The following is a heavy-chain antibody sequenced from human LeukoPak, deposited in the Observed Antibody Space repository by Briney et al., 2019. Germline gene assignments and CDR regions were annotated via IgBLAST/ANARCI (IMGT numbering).Heavy chain of an antibody. CDR1: GFTFSGHR. D-gene: IGHD1-14*01. Sequence: GGSLRLSCAASGFTFSGHRMSWVRQAPGKGLEWVANINQGGSDKYYVDSVKGRFTISRDNANNLLYLQMNSLRGEDTAVYYCTRDRSRAEDVWVQGTLVTVSS. CDR2: INQGGSDK. V-gene: IGHV3-7*01. J-gene: IGHJ4*02. CDR3: TRDRSRAEDV.